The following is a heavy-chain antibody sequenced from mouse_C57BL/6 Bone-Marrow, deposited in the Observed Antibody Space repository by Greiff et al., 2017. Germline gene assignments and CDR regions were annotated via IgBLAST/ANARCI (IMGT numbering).Heavy chain of an antibody. J-gene: IGHJ2*01. D-gene: IGHD2-3*01. Sequence: VQLQQSGAELARPGASVKLSCKASGYTFTSYGISWVKQRTGQGLEWIGEIYPSSGNTYYNEKFKGKATLTADKSSSTAYMELRGLTSEASAVXFCARNGYYSYYFEYWGQGTTLTVSS. CDR1: GYTFTSYG. CDR3: ARNGYYSYYFEY. CDR2: IYPSSGNT. V-gene: IGHV1-81*01.